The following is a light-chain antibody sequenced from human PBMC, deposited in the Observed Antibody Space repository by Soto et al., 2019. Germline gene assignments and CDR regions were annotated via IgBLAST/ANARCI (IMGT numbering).Light chain of an antibody. Sequence: EIVMTQSPATLSVSPGERVTLSCRASQSVSSNLAWYQQKPGQAPRLLIYSASTWATGIPARFSGSGSGTEFTLAITSLQSEDFAVYFCQQYVIWPPTFTFGQGTKLEIK. CDR2: SAS. J-gene: IGKJ2*01. CDR1: QSVSSN. CDR3: QQYVIWPPTFT. V-gene: IGKV3-15*01.